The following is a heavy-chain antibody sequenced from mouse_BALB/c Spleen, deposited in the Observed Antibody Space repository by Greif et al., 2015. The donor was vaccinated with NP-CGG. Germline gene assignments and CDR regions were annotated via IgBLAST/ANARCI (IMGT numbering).Heavy chain of an antibody. CDR2: IYPYNGGT. Sequence: VQLQQSGPELVKPGASVKISCKASGYTFTDYNMHWVKQSHGKSLEWIGYIYPYNGGTGYNQKFKSKATLTVDNSSSTAYMELRSLTSEDSAVYYCARKRGGYYFYYAMDYWGQGTSVTVSS. V-gene: IGHV1S29*02. D-gene: IGHD2-3*01. J-gene: IGHJ4*01. CDR3: ARKRGGYYFYYAMDY. CDR1: GYTFTDYN.